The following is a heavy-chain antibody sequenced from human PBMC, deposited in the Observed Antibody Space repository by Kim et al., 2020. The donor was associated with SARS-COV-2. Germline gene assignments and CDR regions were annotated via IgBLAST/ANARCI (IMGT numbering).Heavy chain of an antibody. CDR3: ARDKRGIVVVPAAAYYYFDY. CDR2: ISAYNGNT. Sequence: ASVKVSCKASVYTFTSYGISWVRQAPGQGLEWMGWISAYNGNTNYAQKLQGRVTMTTDTSTSTAYMELRSLRSDDTAVYYCARDKRGIVVVPAAAYYYFDYWGQGTLVTVSS. D-gene: IGHD2-2*01. V-gene: IGHV1-18*01. J-gene: IGHJ4*02. CDR1: VYTFTSYG.